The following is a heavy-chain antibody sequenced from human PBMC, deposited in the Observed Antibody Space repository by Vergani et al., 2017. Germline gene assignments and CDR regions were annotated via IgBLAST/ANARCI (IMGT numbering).Heavy chain of an antibody. CDR3: AREGLPPSQVHHNYYYGMDV. CDR1: GFTFSDYY. Sequence: QVQLVESGGGLVKPGGSLRLSCAASGFTFSDYYMSWIRQAPGKGLEWVSYISSSSSYTNYADSVKGRFTISRDNAKNSLYLQMNSLRAENTAVYYCAREGLPPSQVHHNYYYGMDVWGQGTTVTVSS. J-gene: IGHJ6*02. V-gene: IGHV3-11*05. D-gene: IGHD4/OR15-4a*01. CDR2: ISSSSSYT.